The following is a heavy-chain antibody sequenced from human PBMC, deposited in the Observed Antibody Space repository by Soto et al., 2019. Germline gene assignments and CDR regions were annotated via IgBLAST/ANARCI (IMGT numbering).Heavy chain of an antibody. Sequence: EVQVVESGGGLVKPGGSLRLSCAASGFTFSTYSMNWVRQAPGKGLEWVSSISSSSSYIYYADSVKGRFTISRDNAKNSLYLQMNSLRAADTAVYYCARDQSDNDYNWFDPWGQGTLVTVSS. CDR1: GFTFSTYS. D-gene: IGHD2-21*02. V-gene: IGHV3-21*01. CDR3: ARDQSDNDYNWFDP. J-gene: IGHJ5*02. CDR2: ISSSSSYI.